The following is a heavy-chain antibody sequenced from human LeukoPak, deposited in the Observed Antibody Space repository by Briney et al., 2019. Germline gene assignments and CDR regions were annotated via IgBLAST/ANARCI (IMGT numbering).Heavy chain of an antibody. J-gene: IGHJ4*02. CDR3: AADGGGLSSVVTPRSSPFDY. V-gene: IGHV1-24*01. CDR1: GYTLNELS. Sequence: ASVKVSCKVSGYTLNELSIHWVRQAPGKGLEWMGGFDPADGETVYAHRFQGRLTMTEDTSTNTGYMELTSLRSEDTAVYYCAADGGGLSSVVTPRSSPFDYWGQGTLVTVSS. D-gene: IGHD4-23*01. CDR2: FDPADGET.